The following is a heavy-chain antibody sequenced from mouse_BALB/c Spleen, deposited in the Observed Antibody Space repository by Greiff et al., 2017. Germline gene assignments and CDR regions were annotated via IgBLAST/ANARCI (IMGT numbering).Heavy chain of an antibody. CDR3: ARGNPGYDY. J-gene: IGHJ2*01. Sequence: QVQLKQSGPELVKPGASVRISCTASGYTFTSYCIHWVKQRPGQGLEWIGWIYPGNVNTKYNEKFKGKATLTADKSSSTAYMQLSSLTSEDSAVYFCARGNPGYDYWGQGTTLTVAS. CDR2: IYPGNVNT. D-gene: IGHD4-1*01. V-gene: IGHV1S56*01. CDR1: GYTFTSYC.